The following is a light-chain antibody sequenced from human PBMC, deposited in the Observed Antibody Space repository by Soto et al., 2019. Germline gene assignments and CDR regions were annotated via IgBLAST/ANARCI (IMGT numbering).Light chain of an antibody. CDR2: GAS. CDR3: QQHGSSPPWT. CDR1: QSVSSSY. J-gene: IGKJ1*01. V-gene: IGKV3-20*01. Sequence: EIVMTQSPATLSVSPGERATLSFRASQSVSSSYLAWYQQKPAQAPRLLIYGASSRATGIPDRFSGSGSGTDFTLTISRLEPEDFAVYYCQQHGSSPPWTFGQGTKVDIK.